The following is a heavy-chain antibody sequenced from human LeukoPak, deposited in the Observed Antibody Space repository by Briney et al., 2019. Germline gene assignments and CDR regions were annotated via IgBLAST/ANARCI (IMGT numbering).Heavy chain of an antibody. J-gene: IGHJ5*02. V-gene: IGHV1-69*05. Sequence: SVKVSCKASGGTFSGYAISWVRQAPGQGLEWMGGIIPIFGTANYAQKFQGRVTITTDESTSTAYMELSSLRSEDTAVYYCARVRGPARTYNWFDPWGQETLVTVSS. CDR2: IIPIFGTA. D-gene: IGHD2-2*01. CDR1: GGTFSGYA. CDR3: ARVRGPARTYNWFDP.